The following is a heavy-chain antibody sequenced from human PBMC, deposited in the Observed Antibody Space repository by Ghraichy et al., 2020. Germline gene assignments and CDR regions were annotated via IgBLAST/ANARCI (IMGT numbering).Heavy chain of an antibody. D-gene: IGHD6-6*01. CDR3: AKEKSIAARRLGDYYYYGMDV. Sequence: GSLRLSCAASGFTFSSYAMSWVRQAPGKGLEWVSAISGSGGSTYYADSVKGRFTISRDNSKNTLYLQMNSLRAEDTAVYYCAKEKSIAARRLGDYYYYGMDVWGQGTTVTVSS. V-gene: IGHV3-23*01. J-gene: IGHJ6*02. CDR2: ISGSGGST. CDR1: GFTFSSYA.